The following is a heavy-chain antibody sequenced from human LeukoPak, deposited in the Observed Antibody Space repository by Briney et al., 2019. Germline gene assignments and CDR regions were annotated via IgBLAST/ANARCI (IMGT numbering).Heavy chain of an antibody. CDR1: GFTFSNYW. CDR3: ARDRLESDYYDSSGYPYYFDY. D-gene: IGHD3-22*01. J-gene: IGHJ4*02. Sequence: GGSLRLSCAASGFTFSNYWMTWVRQAPGKGLEWVANIKQDGSEKYYVDSVKGRFTISRDNAKNSLYLQMNSLRAEDTAVYYCARDRLESDYYDSSGYPYYFDYWGQGTLVTVSS. CDR2: IKQDGSEK. V-gene: IGHV3-7*01.